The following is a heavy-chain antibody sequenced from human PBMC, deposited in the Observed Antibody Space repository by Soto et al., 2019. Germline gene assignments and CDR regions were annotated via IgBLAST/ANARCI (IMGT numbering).Heavy chain of an antibody. J-gene: IGHJ4*02. V-gene: IGHV2-5*02. D-gene: IGHD5-12*01. Sequence: QITLKESGPALVRPTQTLTLTCSFSGFSLTTRGVAVGWIRQPPGKALEWLALIFWDDDKWYIPSLRSRLTITEDTSKNQVVLTMTNMDPVDTATYYCAHRSRGYAYYFDQWGQGTLVTASS. CDR2: IFWDDDK. CDR1: GFSLTTRGVA. CDR3: AHRSRGYAYYFDQ.